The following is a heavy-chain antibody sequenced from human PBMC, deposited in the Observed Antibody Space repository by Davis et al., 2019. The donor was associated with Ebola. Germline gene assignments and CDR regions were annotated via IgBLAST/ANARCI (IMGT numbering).Heavy chain of an antibody. V-gene: IGHV3-23*01. D-gene: IGHD1-20*01. J-gene: IGHJ3*02. CDR1: GFTFSSYA. CDR3: ARQLVAYNWNLDAFDI. Sequence: GSLRLSCAASGFTFSSYAMSWVRQAPGKGLEWVSAISGSGGSTYYADSVKGRFTISRDNSKNTLYLQMNSLRAEDTAVYYCARQLVAYNWNLDAFDIWGQGTMVTVSS. CDR2: ISGSGGST.